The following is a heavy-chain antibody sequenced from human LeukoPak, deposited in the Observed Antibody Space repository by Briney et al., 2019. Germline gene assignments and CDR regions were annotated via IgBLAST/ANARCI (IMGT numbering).Heavy chain of an antibody. V-gene: IGHV3-48*03. Sequence: GGSLRLSCAASGFTFSSYEMNWVRQTPGKGLEWVSYISGSGSTKYYADSVKGRFTNSRDNAKNSLYLQMNSLRVEDTALYYCARDVRMIAGAYFDYWGQGTLVTVSS. J-gene: IGHJ4*02. D-gene: IGHD6-19*01. CDR2: ISGSGSTK. CDR3: ARDVRMIAGAYFDY. CDR1: GFTFSSYE.